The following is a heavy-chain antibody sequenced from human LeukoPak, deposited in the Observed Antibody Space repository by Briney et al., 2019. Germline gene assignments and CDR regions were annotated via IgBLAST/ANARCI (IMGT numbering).Heavy chain of an antibody. J-gene: IGHJ5*02. CDR3: ARHPLVLLWFGKVSWFDP. D-gene: IGHD3-10*01. CDR1: GASISSHY. Sequence: PSETLSLTCSVSGASISSHYWSWIRQPPGKGLVGFGYIYYSERTNYNPSLKSRVTISVNTSKNQFSLKMSSVTAADAVVYCCARHPLVLLWFGKVSWFDPWGQGTLVTVSS. CDR2: IYYSERT. V-gene: IGHV4-59*08.